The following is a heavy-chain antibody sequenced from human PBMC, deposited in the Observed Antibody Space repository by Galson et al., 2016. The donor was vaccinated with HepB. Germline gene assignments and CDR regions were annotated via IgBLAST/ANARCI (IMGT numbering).Heavy chain of an antibody. CDR1: GFTFSSHS. Sequence: SLRLSCAASGFTFSSHSMNWVRQAPGKGLEWVSYISSTTTIYYADSVKGRFTISRDNAKNSLYLQMNSLRAEDTAVYYCAKIRGMDVWGQGTTVSVSS. CDR3: AKIRGMDV. CDR2: ISSTTTI. D-gene: IGHD3-3*02. J-gene: IGHJ6*02. V-gene: IGHV3-48*04.